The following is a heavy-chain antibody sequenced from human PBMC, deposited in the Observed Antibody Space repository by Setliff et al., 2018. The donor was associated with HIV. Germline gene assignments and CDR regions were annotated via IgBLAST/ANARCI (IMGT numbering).Heavy chain of an antibody. Sequence: ASVKVSCKASGYTFSTYDINWVRQAPGQGLEWVGWISVHNGNTDYAQNLQDRVTMTTDISTNTAYMELRSLRSDDTAVYYCARGGRGSRFDYRGQGTLVTVSS. V-gene: IGHV1-18*01. CDR3: ARGGRGSRFDY. CDR1: GYTFSTYD. CDR2: ISVHNGNT. J-gene: IGHJ4*02. D-gene: IGHD1-26*01.